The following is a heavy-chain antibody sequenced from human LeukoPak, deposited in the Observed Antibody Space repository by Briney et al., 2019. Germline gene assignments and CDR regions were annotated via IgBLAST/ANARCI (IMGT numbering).Heavy chain of an antibody. D-gene: IGHD3-22*01. J-gene: IGHJ4*02. CDR1: GYTFTGYY. Sequence: ASVKVSPKASGYTFTGYYMHWGRQAPGQGLEWMGWINPNSGGTNYAQTFQGRDTMTRDTSLSTAYMELSRLRSDDTAVYYCARGVEAYDPLYYFDYWGQGTLVTVSS. V-gene: IGHV1-2*02. CDR2: INPNSGGT. CDR3: ARGVEAYDPLYYFDY.